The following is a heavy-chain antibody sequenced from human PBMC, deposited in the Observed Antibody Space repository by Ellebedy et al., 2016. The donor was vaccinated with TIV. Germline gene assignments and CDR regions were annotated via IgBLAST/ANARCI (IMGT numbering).Heavy chain of an antibody. CDR2: IWYDESNK. CDR1: GFTFSSYG. CDR3: ARDKVSRMIFGVGPAGVGAFDL. Sequence: GESLKISCAASGFTFSSYGMHWVRQAPGKGLEWVAAIWYDESNKYYADSVKGRFTISRDNSKNTLYLQMNSLRVEDTAVYYCARDKVSRMIFGVGPAGVGAFDLWGQGTMVTVS. D-gene: IGHD3/OR15-3a*01. V-gene: IGHV3-33*01. J-gene: IGHJ3*01.